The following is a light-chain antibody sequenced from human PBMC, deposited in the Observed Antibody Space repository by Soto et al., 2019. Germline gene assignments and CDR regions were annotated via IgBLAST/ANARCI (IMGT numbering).Light chain of an antibody. CDR1: STNIAAGYD. J-gene: IGLJ2*01. CDR3: QSYDSSLSSLV. CDR2: DNN. V-gene: IGLV1-40*01. Sequence: QSVLTQPPSVSGAPGQRVTISCTGSSTNIAAGYDVHWYQQLPGTAPKLLIYDNNNRPSGVPDRFSGSKSGTSASLAITGLQAEDEADYYCQSYDSSLSSLVFGGGTKLTVL.